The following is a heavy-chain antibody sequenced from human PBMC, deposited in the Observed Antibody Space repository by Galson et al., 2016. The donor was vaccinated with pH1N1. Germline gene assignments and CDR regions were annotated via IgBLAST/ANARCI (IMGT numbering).Heavy chain of an antibody. CDR1: GFTFSSHG. D-gene: IGHD3-3*01. V-gene: IGHV3-33*01. J-gene: IGHJ6*02. CDR2: IWYDGISK. CDR3: ARVSPLFGEAMDV. Sequence: SLRLSCATSGFTFSSHGMHWVRQAPGKGLEWVAVIWYDGISKDYGDSGKGRFTTSRDNSKNTLYLQMNGLRVEDTAVYYCARVSPLFGEAMDVWGQGTTVIVSS.